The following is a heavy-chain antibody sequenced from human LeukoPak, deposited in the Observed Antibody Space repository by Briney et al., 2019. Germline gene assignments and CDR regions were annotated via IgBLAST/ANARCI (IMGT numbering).Heavy chain of an antibody. Sequence: PSETLSLTCTVSGGSINSYYWSWIRQPPGKGLEWIGYIYYSGSTNYNPSLKSRVTISVDTSKNQFSLKLSSVTTADTAVYYCARYRRYYYDSSGYLDYWGQGTLVTVSS. CDR1: GGSINSYY. D-gene: IGHD3-22*01. CDR3: ARYRRYYYDSSGYLDY. CDR2: IYYSGST. V-gene: IGHV4-59*01. J-gene: IGHJ4*02.